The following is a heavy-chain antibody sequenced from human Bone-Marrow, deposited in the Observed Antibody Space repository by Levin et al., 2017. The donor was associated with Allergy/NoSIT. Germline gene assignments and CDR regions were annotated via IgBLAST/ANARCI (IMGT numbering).Heavy chain of an antibody. Sequence: GGSLRLSCVASGFSFSSYGMHWVRQAPGQGPEWVAVIGYDGSNEYYIESVKGRFTISRDNSKNTLYLQMNSLRGEDTAVYYCAKDHHFGGNFEDYFDFWGQGTLVTVSS. J-gene: IGHJ4*02. CDR2: IGYDGSNE. D-gene: IGHD4-23*01. CDR1: GFSFSSYG. V-gene: IGHV3-30*18. CDR3: AKDHHFGGNFEDYFDF.